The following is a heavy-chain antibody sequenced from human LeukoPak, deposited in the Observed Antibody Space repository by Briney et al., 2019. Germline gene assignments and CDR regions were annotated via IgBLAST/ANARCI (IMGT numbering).Heavy chain of an antibody. Sequence: SETLSLTCTVSGSSISSSSYYWGWIRQSPGKGLEWIGSIYYSGTAYYNPSLKSRVTIFVDTSKNQFSLKLSSVTAADTAVYYCALMLEGYFDYWGQGTLVTVSS. J-gene: IGHJ4*02. D-gene: IGHD3-16*01. CDR1: GSSISSSSYY. V-gene: IGHV4-39*01. CDR2: IYYSGTA. CDR3: ALMLEGYFDY.